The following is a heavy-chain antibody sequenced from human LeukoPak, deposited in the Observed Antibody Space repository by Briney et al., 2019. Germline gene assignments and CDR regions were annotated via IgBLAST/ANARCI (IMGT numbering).Heavy chain of an antibody. Sequence: SETLSLTCTVSGGSISSSSYYWGWIRQPPGKGLEWIGSIYYSGSTYYNPSLKSRVTTSVDTSKNQFSLKLSSVTAADTAVYYCARVSGITMIVVVVEDAFDIWGQGTMVTVSS. V-gene: IGHV4-39*07. CDR3: ARVSGITMIVVVVEDAFDI. CDR1: GGSISSSSYY. CDR2: IYYSGST. J-gene: IGHJ3*02. D-gene: IGHD3-22*01.